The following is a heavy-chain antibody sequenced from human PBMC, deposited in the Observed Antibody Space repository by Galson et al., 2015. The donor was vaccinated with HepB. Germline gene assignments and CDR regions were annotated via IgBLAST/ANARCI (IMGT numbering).Heavy chain of an antibody. CDR2: ISYDGSNK. Sequence: SLRLSCAASGFTFSSYAMHWVRQAPGKGLEWVAVISYDGSNKYYADSVKGRFTISRDNSKNTLYLQMNSLRAEDTAVYHCARDWDEPSEDYGDYHPAAFDIWGQGTVVTVSS. J-gene: IGHJ3*02. D-gene: IGHD4-17*01. CDR1: GFTFSSYA. V-gene: IGHV3-30-3*01. CDR3: ARDWDEPSEDYGDYHPAAFDI.